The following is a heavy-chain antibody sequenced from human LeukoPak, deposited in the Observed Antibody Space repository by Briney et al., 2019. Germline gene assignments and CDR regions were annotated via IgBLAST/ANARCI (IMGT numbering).Heavy chain of an antibody. CDR2: IYYSGST. CDR3: ARSGLLWFGELFNTLNWFDP. Sequence: PSETLSLTCTVSGGSVSSYHWSWIRQPPGKGLQWIGYIYYSGSTNYNPSLQSRVTISVDTSKNQFSLKLSSVTAADTAVYYCARSGLLWFGELFNTLNWFDPWGQGTLVTVSS. V-gene: IGHV4-59*02. D-gene: IGHD3-10*01. CDR1: GGSVSSYH. J-gene: IGHJ5*02.